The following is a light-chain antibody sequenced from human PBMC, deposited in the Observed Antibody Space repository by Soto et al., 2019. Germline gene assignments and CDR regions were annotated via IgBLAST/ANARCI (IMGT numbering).Light chain of an antibody. CDR1: SSYSGDYYY. V-gene: IGLV2-14*01. CDR2: DVT. J-gene: IGLJ3*02. Sequence: QSALTQPASVSGSPGQSITISCTGTSSYSGDYYYVSWFQQHPGKAPKLMIYDVTTRPSGVSYRFSGSMSGNTASLTISGLRPEDEADYYCGSYTSSDTLEMVFGGGTKLTVL. CDR3: GSYTSSDTLEMV.